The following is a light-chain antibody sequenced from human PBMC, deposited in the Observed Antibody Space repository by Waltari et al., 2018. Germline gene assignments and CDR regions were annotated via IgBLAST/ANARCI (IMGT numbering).Light chain of an antibody. V-gene: IGKV3-15*01. CDR2: DVS. J-gene: IGKJ2*01. CDR3: QHYDNWPPYT. Sequence: EIIMTQSPATLSLLPGERATLSCRASQSVSSNLAWYQQKPGQAPRLLMYDVSIRGTGVPARFSGSWSGTEFTLTISSLQSEDFAVYYCQHYDNWPPYTFGQGTKLEIK. CDR1: QSVSSN.